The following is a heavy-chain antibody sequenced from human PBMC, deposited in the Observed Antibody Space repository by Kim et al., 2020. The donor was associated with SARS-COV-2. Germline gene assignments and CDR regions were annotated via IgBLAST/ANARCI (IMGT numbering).Heavy chain of an antibody. CDR3: ARLGPKLGYCSGGSCYEPFDY. CDR1: GFTFSSYW. D-gene: IGHD2-15*01. J-gene: IGHJ4*02. V-gene: IGHV3-7*03. Sequence: GGSLRLSCAASGFTFSSYWMSWVRQAPGKGLEWVANIKQDGSEKYYVDSVKGRFTISRDNAKNSLYLQMNSLRAEDTAVYYCARLGPKLGYCSGGSCYEPFDYWGQGTLVTVSS. CDR2: IKQDGSEK.